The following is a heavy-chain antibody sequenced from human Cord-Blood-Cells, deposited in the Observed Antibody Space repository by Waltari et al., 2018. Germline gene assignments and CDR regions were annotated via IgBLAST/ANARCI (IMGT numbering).Heavy chain of an antibody. V-gene: IGHV1-24*01. CDR3: ATDQGKWELLGAFDI. CDR2: FDPEDGET. CDR1: GYTLTELS. Sequence: QVQLVQSGAEVKKPGASVKVSCKVSGYTLTELSMHWVRQAPGKGLEWMGGFDPEDGETIYAQKFQGRVTRTEDTSTDTAYMELSSLRSEDTAVYYCATDQGKWELLGAFDIWGQGTMVTVSS. J-gene: IGHJ3*02. D-gene: IGHD1-26*01.